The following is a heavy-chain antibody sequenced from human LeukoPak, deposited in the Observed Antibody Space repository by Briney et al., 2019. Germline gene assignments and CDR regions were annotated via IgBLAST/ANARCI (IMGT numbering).Heavy chain of an antibody. CDR3: TTSPQWLEN. J-gene: IGHJ4*02. D-gene: IGHD6-19*01. CDR1: GFGFSHAW. Sequence: GGSLRLSCAASGFGFSHAWMAWVRQAPGKGLEWIGRIQSETDGGTTGYAAPVKGRFTISRDDSKNMLYLQMNSLKNEDTAVYYCTTSPQWLENWGQGTLVTVSP. V-gene: IGHV3-15*01. CDR2: IQSETDGGTT.